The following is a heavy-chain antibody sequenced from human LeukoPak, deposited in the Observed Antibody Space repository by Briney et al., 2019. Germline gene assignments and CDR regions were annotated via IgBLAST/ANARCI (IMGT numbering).Heavy chain of an antibody. CDR2: ISSRGTTT. J-gene: IGHJ4*02. Sequence: PGGSLRLSCAASGFTFSSYSMHWVRQTPGKGPEYVAAISSRGTTTHYGDSVQGRFIVSRDNSNYTLYLQMGGLRPDDTGVYFCAREGSDGWDDYWGRGTLATVSS. CDR1: GFTFSSYS. V-gene: IGHV3-64*02. D-gene: IGHD1-26*01. CDR3: AREGSDGWDDY.